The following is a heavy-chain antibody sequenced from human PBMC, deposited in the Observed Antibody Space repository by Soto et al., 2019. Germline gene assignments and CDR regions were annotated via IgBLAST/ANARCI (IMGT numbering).Heavy chain of an antibody. V-gene: IGHV3-23*01. CDR3: AKGRAVWSGHHDYCYYGMDV. Sequence: GGSLRLSCAASGFTFSTYAMSWVRQDSGRGLEWVSTISGNGVNTFYADSVKGRFTISRDNAKNTLYLFMNSLRAEDTAIYYYAKGRAVWSGHHDYCYYGMDVWGQGTTVTVSS. CDR2: ISGNGVNT. J-gene: IGHJ6*02. D-gene: IGHD2-8*02. CDR1: GFTFSTYA.